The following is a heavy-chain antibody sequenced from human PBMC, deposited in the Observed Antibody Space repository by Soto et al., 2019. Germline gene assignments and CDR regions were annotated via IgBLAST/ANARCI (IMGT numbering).Heavy chain of an antibody. CDR2: IIPIFGTA. CDR1: GGTFSSYA. CDR3: ARDLVDTAMVISDAFDI. Sequence: QVQLVQSGAEVKKPGSSVTVSCKASGGTFSSYAISWVRQAPGQGLEWMGGIIPIFGTANYAQKFQGRVTITADESTSTAYMELSSLRSEDTAVYYCARDLVDTAMVISDAFDIWGQGTMVTVSS. V-gene: IGHV1-69*01. D-gene: IGHD5-18*01. J-gene: IGHJ3*02.